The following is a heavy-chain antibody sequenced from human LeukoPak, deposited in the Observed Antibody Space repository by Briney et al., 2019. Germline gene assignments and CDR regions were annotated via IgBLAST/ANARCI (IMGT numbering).Heavy chain of an antibody. CDR3: AKALLPYYYDSSGYLSF. V-gene: IGHV3-23*01. D-gene: IGHD3-22*01. CDR2: ISGSGGST. J-gene: IGHJ4*02. CDR1: GFTFSSYA. Sequence: PGGSLRLSCAASGFTFSSYAMSWVRQAPGKGLEWVSAISGSGGSTYYADSVKGRFTISRDNSKNTLYLQMNSLRAEDTAVYYCAKALLPYYYDSSGYLSFWGQGTLVTVSS.